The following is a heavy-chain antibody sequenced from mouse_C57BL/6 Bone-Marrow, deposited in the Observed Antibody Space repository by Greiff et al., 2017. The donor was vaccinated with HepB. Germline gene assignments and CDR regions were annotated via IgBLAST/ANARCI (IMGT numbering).Heavy chain of an antibody. J-gene: IGHJ2*01. V-gene: IGHV1-80*01. D-gene: IGHD1-1*01. CDR1: GYAFSSYW. CDR2: IYPGDGDT. Sequence: QVQLQQSGAELVKPGASVKISCKASGYAFSSYWMNWVKQRPGKGLEWIGQIYPGDGDTNYNGKFKGKATLTADKSSSTAYTQLSSLTSEDSAVYFCARLGTTVVEDYFDYWGQGTTLTVSS. CDR3: ARLGTTVVEDYFDY.